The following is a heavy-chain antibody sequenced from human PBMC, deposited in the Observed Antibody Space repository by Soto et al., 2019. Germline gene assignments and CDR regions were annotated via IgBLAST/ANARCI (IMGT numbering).Heavy chain of an antibody. V-gene: IGHV3-9*01. CDR1: GFTFDDYA. CDR2: ISWNSGSI. J-gene: IGHJ6*03. CDR3: AKVSYYYYMDV. Sequence: EVQLVESGGGLVQPGRSLRLSCAASGFTFDDYAMHWVRQAPGKGLEWVSGISWNSGSIGYADSVKGRFTISRDNDKNSLDLQMNSRSAEDTAWYYCAKVSYYYYMDVWVKGTTVTVSS.